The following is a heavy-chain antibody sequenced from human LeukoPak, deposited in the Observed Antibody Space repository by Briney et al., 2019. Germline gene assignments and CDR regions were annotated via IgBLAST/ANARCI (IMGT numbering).Heavy chain of an antibody. J-gene: IGHJ4*02. CDR1: GFTFSSYS. CDR3: ARRGAAADPEFDY. V-gene: IGHV3-21*01. Sequence: PGGSLRLSCAASGFTFSSYSMNWVRQAPGKGLEWVSSISSSSSYIYYADSVKGRFTISRDNAKNSLYLQMNSLRAEDTAVYYCARRGAAADPEFDYWGQGTLVTVSS. D-gene: IGHD6-13*01. CDR2: ISSSSSYI.